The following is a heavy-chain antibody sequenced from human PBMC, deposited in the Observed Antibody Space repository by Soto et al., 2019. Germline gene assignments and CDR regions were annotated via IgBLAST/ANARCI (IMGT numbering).Heavy chain of an antibody. CDR2: FYPGDSET. V-gene: IGHV5-51*01. Sequence: PGESLKISCKGSGYNFISYWIAWGRHMPGKGLEWMGIFYPGDSETRYSPSFEGQVTISADKSIRTAYLQWSSLKASDTAMYYCARTQKDGYIDYWGQGTLVTVSS. J-gene: IGHJ4*02. CDR1: GYNFISYW. CDR3: ARTQKDGYIDY.